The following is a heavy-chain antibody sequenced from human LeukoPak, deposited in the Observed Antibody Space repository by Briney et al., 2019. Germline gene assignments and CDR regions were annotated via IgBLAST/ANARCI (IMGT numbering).Heavy chain of an antibody. V-gene: IGHV3-30-3*01. CDR2: ISYDGSNK. Sequence: SGGSLRLSCAASGFTFSSYAMHWVRQAPGKGLEWVAVISYDGSNKYYADSVKGRFTISRDNSKNTLYLQMNSLKSEDTAVYFCAREFGQNYGWGQGTLVTVSS. CDR3: AREFGQNYG. D-gene: IGHD1-7*01. J-gene: IGHJ4*02. CDR1: GFTFSSYA.